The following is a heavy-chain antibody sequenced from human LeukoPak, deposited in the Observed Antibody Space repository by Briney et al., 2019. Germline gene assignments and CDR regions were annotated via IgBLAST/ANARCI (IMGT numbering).Heavy chain of an antibody. CDR1: GGTFSSYA. CDR3: ARDGDYYDSSGYTIDAFDI. J-gene: IGHJ3*02. V-gene: IGHV1-69*05. D-gene: IGHD3-22*01. Sequence: SVKVSCKASGGTFSSYAISWVRQAPGQGLEWMGGIIPIFGTANYAQKFQGRVTITTDESTSTAYMELSSLRSEDTAVYYCARDGDYYDSSGYTIDAFDIWGQGTKVTVSS. CDR2: IIPIFGTA.